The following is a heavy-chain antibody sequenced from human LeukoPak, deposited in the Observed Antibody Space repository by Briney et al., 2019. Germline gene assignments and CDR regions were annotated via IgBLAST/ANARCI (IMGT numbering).Heavy chain of an antibody. CDR1: GGSISSYY. CDR2: IYTSGST. CDR3: ARGGIAALYWYFDL. J-gene: IGHJ2*01. V-gene: IGHV4-4*07. Sequence: SETLSLTCTVSGGSISSYYWSWIRQPAGKGLEWIGRIYTSGSTNYNPSLKSRVTMSVDTSKNQFSLKLSSVTAADTAVYYCARGGIAALYWYFDLWGRGTLVTVSS. D-gene: IGHD6-6*01.